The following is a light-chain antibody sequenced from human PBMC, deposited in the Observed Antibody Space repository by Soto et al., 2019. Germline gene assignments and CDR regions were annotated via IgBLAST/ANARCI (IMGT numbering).Light chain of an antibody. J-gene: IGKJ1*01. CDR3: QQAYNTPRT. V-gene: IGKV1-39*01. Sequence: DIQMTQYPSSLSASVGDRVTITCRASQSIMSHLNWYHHKSGKAPKLLIYAASSLHSGVPSRFSGSGSGTDFTLTISSLQAEDFGTYYCQQAYNTPRTFGQGTKVDIK. CDR1: QSIMSH. CDR2: AAS.